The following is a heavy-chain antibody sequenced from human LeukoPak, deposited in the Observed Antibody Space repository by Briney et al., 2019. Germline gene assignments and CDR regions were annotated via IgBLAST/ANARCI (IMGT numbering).Heavy chain of an antibody. Sequence: SETLSLTCAVSGDSISSRNWWSWVRQPPGKGLEWIGEIYHSGSTNYNPSLKSRVTISVDKSKNQFSLKLTSVTAADTAVYYCARVTTIAAAGNSFDFWGQGTLVTVSS. J-gene: IGHJ4*02. CDR1: GDSISSRNW. V-gene: IGHV4-4*02. CDR3: ARVTTIAAAGNSFDF. D-gene: IGHD6-13*01. CDR2: IYHSGST.